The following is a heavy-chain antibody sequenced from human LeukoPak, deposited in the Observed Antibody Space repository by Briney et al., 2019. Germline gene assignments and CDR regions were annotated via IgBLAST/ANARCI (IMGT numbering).Heavy chain of an antibody. CDR1: GGSISSGDYY. CDR2: IYYSGST. J-gene: IGHJ1*01. Sequence: SETLSLTCTVSGGSISSGDYYWSWIRQPPGKGLEWIGYIYYSGSTYYNPSLKSRVTISVDTSENQFSLRLSSVSAADTAVYYCARTSRTGEPEYFQHWGQGTLVTVSS. D-gene: IGHD2-8*02. CDR3: ARTSRTGEPEYFQH. V-gene: IGHV4-30-4*01.